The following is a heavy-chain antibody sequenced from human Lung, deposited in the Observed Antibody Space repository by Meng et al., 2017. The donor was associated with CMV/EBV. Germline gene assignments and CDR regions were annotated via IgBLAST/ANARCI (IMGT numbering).Heavy chain of an antibody. J-gene: IGHJ4*02. CDR2: IIPLYATA. CDR1: GGTFSNYA. CDR3: ARASYYGSGSYYHFAS. Sequence: SXXVSXKASGGTFSNYAVSWVRQAPGEGLEWMGGIIPLYATANYAQRFQGRVTITTDESTSTAYMEVSSLRSEDTAVYYCARASYYGSGSYYHFASWGQGTPVTVSS. D-gene: IGHD3-10*01. V-gene: IGHV1-69*05.